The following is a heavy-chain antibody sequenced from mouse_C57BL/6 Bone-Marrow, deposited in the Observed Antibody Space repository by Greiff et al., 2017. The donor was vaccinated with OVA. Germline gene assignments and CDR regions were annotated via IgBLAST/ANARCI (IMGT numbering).Heavy chain of an antibody. Sequence: EVKLQESGAELVRPGASVKLSCTASGFNIKDDYMHWVKQRPEQGLEWIGWIDPENGDTEYASKFPGKATITADTSSNTAYLQLSSLTSEDTAVYYCTTCSSYHYYAMDYWGQGTSVTVSS. CDR3: TTCSSYHYYAMDY. J-gene: IGHJ4*01. CDR1: GFNIKDDY. CDR2: IDPENGDT. V-gene: IGHV14-4*01. D-gene: IGHD1-1*01.